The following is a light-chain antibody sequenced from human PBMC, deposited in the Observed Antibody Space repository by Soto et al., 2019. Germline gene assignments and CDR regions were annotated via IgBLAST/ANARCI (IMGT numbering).Light chain of an antibody. Sequence: QSALTQPASVSGSPGQSITISCTGTSSDVGGYNLVSWFQQYPGKAPQLMIYEGTKRPSRVSIRFSDSKSGNTASLTISGLQADDEADYYCCSYSDTAPVLFGGGTKLTVL. V-gene: IGLV2-23*01. CDR3: CSYSDTAPVL. J-gene: IGLJ2*01. CDR2: EGT. CDR1: SSDVGGYNL.